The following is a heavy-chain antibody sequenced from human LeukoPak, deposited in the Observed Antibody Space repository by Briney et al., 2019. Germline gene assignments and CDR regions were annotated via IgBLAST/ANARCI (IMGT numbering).Heavy chain of an antibody. CDR3: ARGVHVGGWTPEESYYFDY. J-gene: IGHJ4*02. V-gene: IGHV1-69*13. CDR1: GGTFSTYA. CDR2: IIPIFGTA. D-gene: IGHD6-19*01. Sequence: SVKVSCKASGGTFSTYAISWVRQAPGQGLEWMGGIIPIFGTANYAQKFQGRVTITADESTSTAYMELSSLRSEDTAVYYCARGVHVGGWTPEESYYFDYWGQGTLVTVSS.